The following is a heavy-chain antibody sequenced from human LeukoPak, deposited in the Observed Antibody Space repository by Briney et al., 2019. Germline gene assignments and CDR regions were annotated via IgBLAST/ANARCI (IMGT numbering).Heavy chain of an antibody. CDR2: IYTSGTT. CDR3: ARLSSRRFPPTYSFDRRNYFDY. D-gene: IGHD3-22*01. Sequence: SETLSLTCTVSGGSISSYYWSWIRQPAGKGLEWIGRIYTSGTTHYNPSLKSRVTMSVDTSKNQFSLKLSSVTAADTAVYYCARLSSRRFPPTYSFDRRNYFDYWGQGTLVTVSS. V-gene: IGHV4-4*07. J-gene: IGHJ4*02. CDR1: GGSISSYY.